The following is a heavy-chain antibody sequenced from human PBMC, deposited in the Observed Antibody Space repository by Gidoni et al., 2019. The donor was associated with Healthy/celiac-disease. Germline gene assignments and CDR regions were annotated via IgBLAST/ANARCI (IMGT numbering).Heavy chain of an antibody. D-gene: IGHD3-10*01. J-gene: IGHJ4*02. V-gene: IGHV3-30-3*01. CDR3: ARTASSNYYGSGGFDY. Sequence: QVQLVESGGGVVQPGRSLRLSCAASGFTLRSYAMHWVRQAPGKGLEWVAVISYDGSNKYYADSVKGRFTISRDNSKNTLYLQMNSLRAEDTAVYYCARTASSNYYGSGGFDYWGQGTLVTVSS. CDR1: GFTLRSYA. CDR2: ISYDGSNK.